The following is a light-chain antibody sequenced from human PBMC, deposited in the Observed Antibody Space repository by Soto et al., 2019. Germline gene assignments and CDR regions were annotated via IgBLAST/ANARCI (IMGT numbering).Light chain of an antibody. CDR2: DAS. V-gene: IGKV1-5*01. Sequence: DIQMTQSPSTLSASVGDSVTITCRASQSITIWLAWYQQKPGKAPKLLIYDASSLEGGVPSRLSGSGSGTDFTLTISSLQPEDFATYYCQQSYSTPMYTFGQGTRLEIK. J-gene: IGKJ5*01. CDR1: QSITIW. CDR3: QQSYSTPMYT.